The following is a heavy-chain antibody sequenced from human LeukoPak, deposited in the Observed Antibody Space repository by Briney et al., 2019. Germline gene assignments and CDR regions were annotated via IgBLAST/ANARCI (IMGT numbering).Heavy chain of an antibody. CDR3: ARADWIAGPLDY. V-gene: IGHV3-53*01. D-gene: IGHD2-21*01. Sequence: GGSLRLSCAVSGFTVSSKYMTWVRQAPGKGLERVSVIYSDGRTYYTDSVKGRFTISRDNSKNTLYLQMSSLRAEDSAFYYCARADWIAGPLDYWGQGTLVTVSS. CDR1: GFTVSSKY. J-gene: IGHJ4*02. CDR2: IYSDGRT.